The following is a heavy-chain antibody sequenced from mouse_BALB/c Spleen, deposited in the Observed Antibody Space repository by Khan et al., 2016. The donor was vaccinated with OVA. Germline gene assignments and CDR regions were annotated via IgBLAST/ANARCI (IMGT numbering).Heavy chain of an antibody. D-gene: IGHD2-13*01. CDR2: ISDGGSYT. J-gene: IGHJ3*01. CDR1: GFTFSDYY. V-gene: IGHV5-4*02. CDR3: ARGYYGDHFAY. Sequence: EVELVESGGGLVKPGGSLKLSCAASGFTFSDYYMYWVRQTPEKRLEWVATISDGGSYTYYPDSVKGRFPISRDDVKNILYLQMSSLKSEDTAMYYCARGYYGDHFAYWGQGTLVTVSA.